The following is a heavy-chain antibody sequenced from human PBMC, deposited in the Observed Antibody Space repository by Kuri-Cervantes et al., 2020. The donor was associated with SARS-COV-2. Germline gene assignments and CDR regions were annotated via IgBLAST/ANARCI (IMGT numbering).Heavy chain of an antibody. J-gene: IGHJ4*02. D-gene: IGHD5-24*01. CDR3: ARARDGYNLHFDY. Sequence: SVKVSCKASRDTFTTFGFSWVRQAPGQGLEWMGGIIPIFGTANYAQKFQGRVTITADESTSTAYMELSSLRSEDTAVYYCARARDGYNLHFDYWGQGTLVTVSS. CDR2: IIPIFGTA. CDR1: RDTFTTFG. V-gene: IGHV1-69*13.